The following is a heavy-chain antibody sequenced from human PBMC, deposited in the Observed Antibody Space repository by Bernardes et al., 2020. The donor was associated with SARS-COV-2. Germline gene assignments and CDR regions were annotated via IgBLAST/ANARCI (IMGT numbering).Heavy chain of an antibody. CDR2: IDPSDSQT. D-gene: IGHD3-10*01. Sequence: GEYLKSSCQGSGYSFSRFWITWVRPMPGKGLEWMGKIDPSDSQTFYSPSSQGHVTISVDKSITTAHLHLRSLQTSDTAIYYCARHRGGGGAPRLGYWGQGTLVTVSS. CDR1: GYSFSRFW. CDR3: ARHRGGGGAPRLGY. J-gene: IGHJ4*02. V-gene: IGHV5-10-1*01.